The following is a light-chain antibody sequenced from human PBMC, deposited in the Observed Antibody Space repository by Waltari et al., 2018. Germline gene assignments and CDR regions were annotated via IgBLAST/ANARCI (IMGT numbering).Light chain of an antibody. CDR3: QQTNSIPLT. V-gene: IGKV1-39*01. Sequence: DIQMTQSPSALSASVGDRVTITCRASQNIHKFLNWYQQKPGKAPKLLIYGVSKLQSGVPSRFSGSGYGTDFTLIISSLQPEDFASYYCQQTNSIPLTFGGGTKVDIK. CDR2: GVS. CDR1: QNIHKF. J-gene: IGKJ4*01.